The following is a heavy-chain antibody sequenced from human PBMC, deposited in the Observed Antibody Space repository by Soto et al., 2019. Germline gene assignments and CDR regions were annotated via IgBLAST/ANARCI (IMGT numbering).Heavy chain of an antibody. V-gene: IGHV3-30-3*01. J-gene: IGHJ4*02. Sequence: PGGSLRLSCAASRFTFNNYAMHWVRQAPGKGLEWVALISYDGYNKYYADSVKGRFTISRDNSKNTLSLQMNSLRAEDTAVYYCARERGPYDSGYYFDYWGQGTLVTVSS. CDR1: RFTFNNYA. CDR3: ARERGPYDSGYYFDY. D-gene: IGHD3-16*01. CDR2: ISYDGYNK.